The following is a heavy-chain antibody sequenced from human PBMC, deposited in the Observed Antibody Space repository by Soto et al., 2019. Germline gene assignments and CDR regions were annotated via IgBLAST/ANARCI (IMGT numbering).Heavy chain of an antibody. CDR3: AKSPGSDWPYYFDY. CDR2: IRANGATT. CDR1: GLTFANYA. Sequence: GGSKRLSCTASGLTFANYAMNWVRQDTGKGLEWISGIRANGATTYYADSVKGRFTISRDNSKNTLYLQMNSLRAEDTAIYYCAKSPGSDWPYYFDYWGQGTLVTVLL. D-gene: IGHD6-19*01. V-gene: IGHV3-23*01. J-gene: IGHJ4*02.